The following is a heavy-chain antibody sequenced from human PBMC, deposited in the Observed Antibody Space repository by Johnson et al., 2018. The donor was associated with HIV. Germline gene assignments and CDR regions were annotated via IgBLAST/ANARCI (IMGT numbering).Heavy chain of an antibody. D-gene: IGHD1-1*01. J-gene: IGHJ3*02. V-gene: IGHV3-30*19. CDR1: GFTFRSYG. CDR3: AKGGSWNRDAFDI. CDR2: ISYDGSNK. Sequence: QVQLVESGGGVVQPGGSLRLSCAASGFTFRSYGMHWVRQAPGKGLEWVAVISYDGSNKYYADSVKGRFTISRDNSKNTLYLQMNSRRAEDTAVYYCAKGGSWNRDAFDIWGQGTMVTVSS.